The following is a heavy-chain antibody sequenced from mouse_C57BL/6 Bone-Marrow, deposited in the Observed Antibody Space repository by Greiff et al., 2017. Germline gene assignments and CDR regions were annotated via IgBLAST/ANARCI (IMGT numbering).Heavy chain of an antibody. CDR2: IDPSDSYT. V-gene: IGHV1-50*01. CDR1: GYTFTSYW. J-gene: IGHJ1*03. CDR3: ARYDTTLPSYWYFDV. Sequence: QVQLQLPGAELVKPGASVKLSCKASGYTFTSYWMQWVKQRPGQGLEWIGEIDPSDSYTNYNQKFKGKATLTVDTSSSTAYMQLSSLTSEDSAVYYCARYDTTLPSYWYFDVWGTGTTVTVSS. D-gene: IGHD2-12*01.